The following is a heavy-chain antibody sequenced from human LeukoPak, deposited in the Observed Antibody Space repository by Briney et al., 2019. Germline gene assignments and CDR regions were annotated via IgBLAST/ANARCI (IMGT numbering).Heavy chain of an antibody. V-gene: IGHV3-30*04. Sequence: PGGSLRLSCAASGFTFSSYAMHWVRQAPGKGLEWVAVISYDGSNKYYADSVKGRFTISRDNSKNTLYLQMNSLRAEDTAVYYCARIVGATGTGYWGQGTLVTVSS. J-gene: IGHJ4*02. CDR2: ISYDGSNK. CDR1: GFTFSSYA. D-gene: IGHD1-26*01. CDR3: ARIVGATGTGY.